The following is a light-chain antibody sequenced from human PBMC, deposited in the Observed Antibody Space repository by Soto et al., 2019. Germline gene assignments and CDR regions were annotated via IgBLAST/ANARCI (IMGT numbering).Light chain of an antibody. J-gene: IGKJ2*01. V-gene: IGKV3-15*01. CDR2: RAS. CDR1: QSVSTN. Sequence: EIVMTQSPATLSVSPGERATLSCRASQSVSTNLAWYQQKPGQAPRLLIYRASARATDIPARFSGSGSGTEFTLAISSLQSEDFAVYYCQQYNKWPPTFTFGQGTKLEI. CDR3: QQYNKWPPTFT.